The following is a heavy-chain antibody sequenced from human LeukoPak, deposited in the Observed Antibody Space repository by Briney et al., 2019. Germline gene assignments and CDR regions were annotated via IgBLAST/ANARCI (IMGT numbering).Heavy chain of an antibody. CDR3: AKVYLRFLEWLSPRRWYYFDY. D-gene: IGHD3-3*01. V-gene: IGHV3-11*01. CDR2: ISSSGSTI. J-gene: IGHJ4*02. CDR1: GFTFSDYY. Sequence: MPGGSLRLSCAASGFTFSDYYMSWIRQAPGKGLEWVSYISSSGSTIYYADSVKGRFTISRGNAKNSLYLQMNSLRAEDTAVYYCAKVYLRFLEWLSPRRWYYFDYWGQGTLVTVSS.